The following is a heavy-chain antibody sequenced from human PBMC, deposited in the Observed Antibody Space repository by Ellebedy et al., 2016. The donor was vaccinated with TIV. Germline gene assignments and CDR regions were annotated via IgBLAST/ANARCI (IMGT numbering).Heavy chain of an antibody. D-gene: IGHD6-19*01. CDR1: GGSISSSSYY. V-gene: IGHV4-39*07. Sequence: SETLSLTCTVSGGSISSSSYYWGWIRQPLGKGLEWIGSIYYSGSTYYNPSLKSRVTISVDTSKNQFSLKLSSVTAADTAVYYCARLGIAVAGFDYWGQGTLVTVSS. CDR2: IYYSGST. CDR3: ARLGIAVAGFDY. J-gene: IGHJ4*02.